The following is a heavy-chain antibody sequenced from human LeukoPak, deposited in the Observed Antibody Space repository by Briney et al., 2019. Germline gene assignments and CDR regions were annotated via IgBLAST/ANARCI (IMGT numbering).Heavy chain of an antibody. V-gene: IGHV4-34*01. CDR1: GGSFSGYY. CDR2: INHSGST. J-gene: IGHJ3*02. D-gene: IGHD2-15*01. CDR3: AGGLGYCSGGSCYLRAFDI. Sequence: PSETLSLTCAVYGGSFSGYYWSWIRQPPGKGLEWIGEINHSGSTNYNPSLKSRVTISVDTSKNQFSLKLSSVTAADTAVYYCAGGLGYCSGGSCYLRAFDIWGQGTMVTVSS.